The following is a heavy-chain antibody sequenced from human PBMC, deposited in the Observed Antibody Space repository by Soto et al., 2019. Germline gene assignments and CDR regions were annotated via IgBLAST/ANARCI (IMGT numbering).Heavy chain of an antibody. D-gene: IGHD2-15*01. CDR2: IRNKAKSYTT. CDR1: GFTFSDHY. J-gene: IGHJ4*02. Sequence: GGSLRLSCAASGFTFSDHYMDWVRQAPGKGLEWVGRIRNKAKSYTTEYAASVKGRFAISRDDSKNSLSLQMNSLETEDTAVYYCATGNCSGNSCYAGSYWGQGTLVTVSS. V-gene: IGHV3-72*01. CDR3: ATGNCSGNSCYAGSY.